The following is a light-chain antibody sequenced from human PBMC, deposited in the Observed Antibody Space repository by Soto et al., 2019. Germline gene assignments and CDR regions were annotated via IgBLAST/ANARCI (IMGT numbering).Light chain of an antibody. CDR1: SSNIGNNY. Sequence: QSALTQPPSVSAAPGQRVTISCSGSSSNIGNNYVSWYQQLPGTAPKLLFYENDKRPSGIPDRFSGSKSGTSATLGITGLQTGDEADYYCGTWDSSLSAVVFGGGTKLTVL. J-gene: IGLJ2*01. CDR3: GTWDSSLSAVV. CDR2: END. V-gene: IGLV1-51*02.